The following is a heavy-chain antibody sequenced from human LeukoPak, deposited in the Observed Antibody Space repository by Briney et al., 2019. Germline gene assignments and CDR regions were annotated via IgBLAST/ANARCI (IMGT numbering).Heavy chain of an antibody. CDR2: IYPGDSDT. V-gene: IGHV5-51*01. CDR1: GYSFTSYW. CDR3: ARQVRYSGYDFDY. J-gene: IGHJ4*02. Sequence: GESLKISCKGSGYSFTSYWIGWVRPMPGKGLEWMGIIYPGDSDTRYSPSFQGQVTISADKSISTAYLQWSSLKASDTAMYYCARQVRYSGYDFDYWGQGTLVTVSS. D-gene: IGHD5-12*01.